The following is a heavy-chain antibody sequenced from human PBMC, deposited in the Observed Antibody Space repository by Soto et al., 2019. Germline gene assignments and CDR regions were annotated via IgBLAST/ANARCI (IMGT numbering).Heavy chain of an antibody. CDR2: ISYDGSNK. D-gene: IGHD3-10*01. V-gene: IGHV3-30*18. Sequence: QVQLVESGGGVVQPGRSLRLSCAASGFTFSSYGMHWVRQAPGKGLEWVAVISYDGSNKYYADSVKGRFTISRDNSKNTQYLQMNSLRAEDTAVYYCAKDTLLWFGELLVNYGMDVWGQGTTVTVSS. CDR1: GFTFSSYG. CDR3: AKDTLLWFGELLVNYGMDV. J-gene: IGHJ6*02.